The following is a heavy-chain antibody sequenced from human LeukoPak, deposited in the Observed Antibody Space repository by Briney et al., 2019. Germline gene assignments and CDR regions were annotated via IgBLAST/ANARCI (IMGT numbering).Heavy chain of an antibody. CDR2: IYYSGST. D-gene: IGHD6-6*01. V-gene: IGHV4-39*01. CDR3: ARHQLEYSSSWSLLRDRNWFDP. J-gene: IGHJ5*02. Sequence: ASETLSLTCTVSGGSISSSSYYWGWIRQPPGKGLEWIGSIYYSGSTYYNPSLKSRVTISVDTSKNQFSLKLSSVTAADTAVYYCARHQLEYSSSWSLLRDRNWFDPWGQGTLVTVSS. CDR1: GGSISSSSYY.